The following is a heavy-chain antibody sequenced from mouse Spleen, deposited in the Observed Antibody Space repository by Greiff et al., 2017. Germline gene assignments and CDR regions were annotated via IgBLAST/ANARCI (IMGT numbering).Heavy chain of an antibody. J-gene: IGHJ2*01. D-gene: IGHD1-1*01. CDR2: INPNNGGT. CDR1: GYTFTDYN. V-gene: IGHV1-22*01. Sequence: VQLKESGTVLARPGASVKMSCKASGYTFTDYNMHWVKQSHGKSLEWIGYINPNNGGTSYNQKFKGKATLTVNKSSSTAYMELRSLTSEDSAVYYCARSYGSSYDYWGQGTTLTVSS. CDR3: ARSYGSSYDY.